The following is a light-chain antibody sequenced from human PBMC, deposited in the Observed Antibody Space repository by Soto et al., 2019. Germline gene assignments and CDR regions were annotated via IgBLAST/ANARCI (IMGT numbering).Light chain of an antibody. Sequence: EIVMTQSPATLSVSPGERATLYCRASQSVSSNLAWYQQKPGQAPRLLIYGVSTRATGIPARFSGSGSGTEFTLTIGSLQSEDFAVYYCQQYNNWPPWTFGRGTKVDIK. J-gene: IGKJ1*01. CDR1: QSVSSN. V-gene: IGKV3-15*01. CDR3: QQYNNWPPWT. CDR2: GVS.